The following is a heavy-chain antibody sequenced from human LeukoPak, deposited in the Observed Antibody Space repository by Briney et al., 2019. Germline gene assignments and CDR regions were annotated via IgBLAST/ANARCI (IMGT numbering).Heavy chain of an antibody. CDR1: GGSISSYY. CDR2: IYYSGST. V-gene: IGHV4-59*01. CDR3: ARRDGYNWDWFDP. Sequence: SETLSLTCTVSGGSISSYYWSWIRQPPGKGLEWIGYIYYSGSTNYNPSLKSRVTISVDTSKNQFSLKLSSVTAADTAVYYCARRDGYNWDWFDPWGQGTLVTVSS. D-gene: IGHD5-24*01. J-gene: IGHJ5*02.